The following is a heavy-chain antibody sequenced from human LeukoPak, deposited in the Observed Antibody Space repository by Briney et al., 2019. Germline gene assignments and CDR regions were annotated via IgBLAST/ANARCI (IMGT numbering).Heavy chain of an antibody. CDR2: ISGSGYST. D-gene: IGHD6-13*01. CDR3: AAGTLGGLYYMDV. Sequence: GGSLRLSCAASGFTFSSYAMTWVRQAPGKGLEWVSGISGSGYSTYYADSVKGRFTISRDNSKNTLYLQMNSLRAEDTAVYYCAAGTLGGLYYMDVWGKGTTVTVSS. J-gene: IGHJ6*03. CDR1: GFTFSSYA. V-gene: IGHV3-23*01.